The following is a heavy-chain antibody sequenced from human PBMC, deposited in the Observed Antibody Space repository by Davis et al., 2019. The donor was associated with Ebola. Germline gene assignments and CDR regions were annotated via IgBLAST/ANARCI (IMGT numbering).Heavy chain of an antibody. V-gene: IGHV5-51*01. J-gene: IGHJ3*02. D-gene: IGHD1-20*01. CDR1: GYDFTTYW. CDR2: IYTGDSDT. Sequence: GGSLRLSCKASGYDFTTYWIGWVRQMPGKGLEWMGIIYTGDSDTRCSPSFRGQVTISADKSIKTAFLQWSSLKASDTAMYYCATLRRTITGMDDGFDIWGQGTMVTVSS. CDR3: ATLRRTITGMDDGFDI.